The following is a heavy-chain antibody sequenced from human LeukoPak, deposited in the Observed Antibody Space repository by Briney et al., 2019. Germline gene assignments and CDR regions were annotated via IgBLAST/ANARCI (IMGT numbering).Heavy chain of an antibody. J-gene: IGHJ6*03. CDR2: ISGSGDKT. CDR3: AKGSVWEVTNFYFYMDV. Sequence: GRSLRLSCVASGFTLSSYAMHWVRQAPGRGLEWVSSISGSGDKTYYADSVKGRFTISRDNSKNTLFLQMVSLRVEDTAVYFCAKGSVWEVTNFYFYMDVWGKGTTVTIFS. CDR1: GFTLSSYA. D-gene: IGHD1-26*01. V-gene: IGHV3-23*01.